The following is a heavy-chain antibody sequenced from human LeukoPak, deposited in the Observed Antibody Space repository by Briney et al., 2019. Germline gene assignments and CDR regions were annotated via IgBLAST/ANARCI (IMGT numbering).Heavy chain of an antibody. J-gene: IGHJ3*02. V-gene: IGHV3-21*04. CDR3: AKDIDGYYDSSGYYRKGAFDI. Sequence: GGSLRLSCAASGFTFSSYSMNWVRQAPGKGLEWVSSISSSSSYIYYADSVKGRFTISRDNAKNSLYLQMNSLRAEDTALYYCAKDIDGYYDSSGYYRKGAFDIWGQGTMVTVSS. CDR2: ISSSSSYI. D-gene: IGHD3-22*01. CDR1: GFTFSSYS.